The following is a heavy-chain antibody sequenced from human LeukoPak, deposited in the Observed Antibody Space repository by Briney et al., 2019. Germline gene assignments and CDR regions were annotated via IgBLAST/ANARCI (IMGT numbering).Heavy chain of an antibody. CDR1: GYTFTSYD. J-gene: IGHJ4*02. D-gene: IGHD4-11*01. Sequence: GASVKVSCKASGYTFTSYDINWVRQATGQGLEWMGWMNPNSGNTGYAQKFQGRVTMTRNTSISTAYMELIRLRSEDTAVYYCARGHDYSNQFDYGGQGTLVTVSS. CDR2: MNPNSGNT. V-gene: IGHV1-8*01. CDR3: ARGHDYSNQFDY.